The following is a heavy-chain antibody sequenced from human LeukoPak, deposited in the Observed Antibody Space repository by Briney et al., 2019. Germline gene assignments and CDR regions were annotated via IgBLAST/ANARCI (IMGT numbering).Heavy chain of an antibody. V-gene: IGHV4-59*01. CDR3: ARDEVTGNYFDY. J-gene: IGHJ4*02. CDR1: GGSISSYY. CDR2: IYYRGST. Sequence: SETLSLTCTVSGGSISSYYWSWIRQPPRKGLEWIGYIYYRGSTNYNPSLQSRFTISVDTSKNQFSLKLSSVTAADTAVYYCARDEVTGNYFDYWGQGTLVTVSS.